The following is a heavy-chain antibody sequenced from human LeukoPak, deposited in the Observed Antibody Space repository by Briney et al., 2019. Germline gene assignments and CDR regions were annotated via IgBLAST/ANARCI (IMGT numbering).Heavy chain of an antibody. CDR1: GFTFSSYG. J-gene: IGHJ5*01. CDR3: AKVRFGSGIYGGFDS. V-gene: IGHV3-30*18. CDR2: ISYDGSNK. Sequence: AGGSLRLSCAASGFTFSSYGMHWVRQAPGKGLEWVAVISYDGSNKYYADSVKGRFTISRDNSKNTLYLQMNSLTVEDTAIYFCAKVRFGSGIYGGFDSWGQGAHVTVSS. D-gene: IGHD3-10*01.